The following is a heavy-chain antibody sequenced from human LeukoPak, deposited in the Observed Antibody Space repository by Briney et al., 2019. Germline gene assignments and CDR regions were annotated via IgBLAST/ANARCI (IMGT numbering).Heavy chain of an antibody. CDR3: ARDIVATITGGSDY. J-gene: IGHJ4*02. CDR1: GGSFSGYY. V-gene: IGHV4-38-2*02. D-gene: IGHD5-12*01. Sequence: SETLSLTCAVYGGSFSGYYWGWIRQPPGKGLEWIGSIYHSGSTYYNPSLKSRVTISVDTSKNQFSLKLSSVTAADTAVYYCARDIVATITGGSDYWGQGTLVTVSS. CDR2: IYHSGST.